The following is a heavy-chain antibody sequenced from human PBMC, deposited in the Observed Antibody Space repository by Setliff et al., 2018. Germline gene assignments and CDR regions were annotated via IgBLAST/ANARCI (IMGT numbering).Heavy chain of an antibody. V-gene: IGHV4-61*10. Sequence: SETLSLTCTVSGGSINSGSYYWSFIRQPAGKGLEWIANVYYSGSTYYSPSLKSRVTMSVDTSKNQFSLNLYSVTAADTAVYYCVRMSGFLYMDVWGKGTTVTVSS. J-gene: IGHJ6*03. CDR3: VRMSGFLYMDV. CDR1: GGSINSGSYY. CDR2: VYYSGST. D-gene: IGHD3-3*01.